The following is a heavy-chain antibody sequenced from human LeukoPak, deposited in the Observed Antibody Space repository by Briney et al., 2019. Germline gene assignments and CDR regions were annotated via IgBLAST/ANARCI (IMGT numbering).Heavy chain of an antibody. CDR2: IYPGDSDT. J-gene: IGHJ4*02. V-gene: IGHV5-51*01. CDR1: GYSFTSYW. CDR3: ARFGDSSAGYFDY. Sequence: GASLKISCKGSGYSFTSYWIGWVRQMPGKGLKWMGIIYPGDSDTRYSPSFQGQVTISADKSISAAYLQWSSLKASDTAMYYCARFGDSSAGYFDYWGQGTLVTVSS. D-gene: IGHD6-6*01.